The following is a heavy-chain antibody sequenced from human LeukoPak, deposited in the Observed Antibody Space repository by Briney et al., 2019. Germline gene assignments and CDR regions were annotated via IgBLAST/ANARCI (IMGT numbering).Heavy chain of an antibody. V-gene: IGHV3-48*01. D-gene: IGHD1-26*01. J-gene: IGHJ4*02. CDR3: AKIPYSGSYYGHFDH. CDR1: EFTVSSYG. Sequence: GGSLRLSCAASEFTVSSYGMTWVRQAPGKGLEWISYISFTSTTVYYADSVKGRFTVSRDDAKNSLYLQMNSLRAEDTAIYYCAKIPYSGSYYGHFDHWGQGTLVTVSS. CDR2: ISFTSTTV.